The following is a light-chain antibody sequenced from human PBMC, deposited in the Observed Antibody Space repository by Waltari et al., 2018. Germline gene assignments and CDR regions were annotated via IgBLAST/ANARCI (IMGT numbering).Light chain of an antibody. V-gene: IGKV3-20*01. J-gene: IGKJ1*01. Sequence: EIVLTQSPGTLSLSPGERATLSCRASQSASSSYLAWYQQKPGQAPRLLIYGASSRATGIPDRFSGSGSGTDFTLTISRLEPEDFAVYYCQQYGSFPWTFGQGTKVEIK. CDR2: GAS. CDR1: QSASSSY. CDR3: QQYGSFPWT.